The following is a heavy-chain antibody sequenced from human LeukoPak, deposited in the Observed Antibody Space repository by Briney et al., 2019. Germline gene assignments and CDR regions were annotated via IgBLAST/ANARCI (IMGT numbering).Heavy chain of an antibody. D-gene: IGHD2-2*01. CDR2: IIPIFGTA. J-gene: IGHJ6*03. V-gene: IGHV1-69*13. CDR1: GGTFSSYA. Sequence: ASVMVSCKASGGTFSSYAISWVRQAPGQGLEWMGGIIPIFGTANYAQKFQGRVTITADESTSTAYMELSSLRSEDTAVYYCARGQLLWEGGYYYYYYMDVWGKGTTVTVSS. CDR3: ARGQLLWEGGYYYYYYMDV.